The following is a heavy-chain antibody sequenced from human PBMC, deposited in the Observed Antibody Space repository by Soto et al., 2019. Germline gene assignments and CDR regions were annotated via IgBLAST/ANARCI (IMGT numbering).Heavy chain of an antibody. J-gene: IGHJ5*02. CDR2: ISGSGGST. CDR3: AKDEGGNYIVLMAEVWFEP. Sequence: EVQLLEAGGGLVQPGGSLRLSCAASGFTFSSYAMSWVRQAPGKGLEWVSAISGSGGSTYYADSVKGRFTISRDNSKNTLYLQMNSLRAEDTAVYYCAKDEGGNYIVLMAEVWFEPWGQGTLVTVSS. D-gene: IGHD2-8*01. V-gene: IGHV3-23*01. CDR1: GFTFSSYA.